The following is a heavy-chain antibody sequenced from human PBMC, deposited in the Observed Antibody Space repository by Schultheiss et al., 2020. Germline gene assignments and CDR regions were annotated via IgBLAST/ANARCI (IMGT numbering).Heavy chain of an antibody. CDR3: ARAVFGVYYYGMDV. D-gene: IGHD3-3*01. CDR1: GFTFSSYS. J-gene: IGHJ6*02. Sequence: GGSLRLSCAASGFTFSSYSMNWVRQAPGKGLEWVAVIWYDGSNKYYADSVKGRFTISRENAKNSLYLQMNSLRAGDTAVYYCARAVFGVYYYGMDVWGQGTTVTVSS. V-gene: IGHV3-33*08. CDR2: IWYDGSNK.